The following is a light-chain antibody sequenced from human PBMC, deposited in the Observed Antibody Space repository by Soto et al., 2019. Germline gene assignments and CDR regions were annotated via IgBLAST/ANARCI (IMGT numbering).Light chain of an antibody. CDR3: AAWDDSLNGPV. CDR1: SSNIGTNS. V-gene: IGLV1-44*01. Sequence: QSVLTQPPSASGTPGQRVTISCSGSSSNIGTNSVNWYQQLPGTAPKPLIYSNSQRPSGVPDRIAGSKSGTSASLAISGLQSEDEADYYCAAWDDSLNGPVFGGGTKLTVL. J-gene: IGLJ2*01. CDR2: SNS.